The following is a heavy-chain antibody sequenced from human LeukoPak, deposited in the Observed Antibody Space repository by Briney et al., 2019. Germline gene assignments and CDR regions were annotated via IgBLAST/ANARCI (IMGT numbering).Heavy chain of an antibody. CDR1: GGSISSGGYY. CDR3: ARDGGDGCRAFDI. CDR2: ICYSGSP. V-gene: IGHV4-31*03. D-gene: IGHD2-21*02. Sequence: SETLSLTCTVSGGSISSGGYYWSWIRQHPGKGLEWIGYICYSGSPYYNPSLKRRVTTSGDTSKNQFSLKLSSVTAADTAVYYCARDGGDGCRAFDIWGQGTMVTVSS. J-gene: IGHJ3*02.